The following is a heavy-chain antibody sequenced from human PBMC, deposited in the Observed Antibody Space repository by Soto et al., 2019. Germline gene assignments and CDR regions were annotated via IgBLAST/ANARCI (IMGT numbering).Heavy chain of an antibody. CDR1: GFTFGDYA. V-gene: IGHV3-49*03. Sequence: GESLKISCTASGFTFGDYAMSWFRQAPGKGLEWVGFIRSKAYGGTTEYAASVKGRFTISRDDSKSIAYLQMNSLKTEDTAVYYCTRGRGSSSTPIDPWGQGTLVTVSS. CDR2: IRSKAYGGTT. CDR3: TRGRGSSSTPIDP. D-gene: IGHD6-6*01. J-gene: IGHJ5*02.